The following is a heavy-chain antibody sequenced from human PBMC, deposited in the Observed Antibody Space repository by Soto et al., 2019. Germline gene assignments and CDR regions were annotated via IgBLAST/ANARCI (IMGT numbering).Heavy chain of an antibody. CDR1: GFTFDDYA. CDR3: EKVSTSFAHDDAFDI. D-gene: IGHD5-12*01. Sequence: EVQLVESGGGLVQPGRSLRLSCAASGFTFDDYAMHWVRQAPGKGLEWVSGISWNSGSIGYADSVKGRFTISRDNAKNSLYLQMNSLRAEDTALYYCEKVSTSFAHDDAFDIWGQGTMVTVSS. J-gene: IGHJ3*02. V-gene: IGHV3-9*01. CDR2: ISWNSGSI.